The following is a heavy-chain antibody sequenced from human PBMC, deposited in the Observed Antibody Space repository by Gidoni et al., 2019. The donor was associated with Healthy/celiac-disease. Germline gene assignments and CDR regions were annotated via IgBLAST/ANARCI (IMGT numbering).Heavy chain of an antibody. J-gene: IGHJ4*02. CDR3: ARSPIVVVVAATGEGFDY. CDR1: GYTFTGYY. D-gene: IGHD2-15*01. CDR2: INPNSGGT. V-gene: IGHV1-2*04. Sequence: QVQLVQSGAEVKKPGASVKVSCKASGYTFTGYYMHWVRQAPGQGLEWMGWINPNSGGTNYAQKFQGWVTMTRDTSISTAYMELSRLRSDDTAVYYCARSPIVVVVAATGEGFDYWGQGTLVTVSS.